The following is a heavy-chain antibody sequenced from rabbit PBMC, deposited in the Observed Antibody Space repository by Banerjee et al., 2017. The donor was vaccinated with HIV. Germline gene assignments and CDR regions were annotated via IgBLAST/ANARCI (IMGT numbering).Heavy chain of an antibody. CDR3: ARDTASSFSSYGMDL. CDR1: GFTFSNKAV. V-gene: IGHV1S45*01. CDR2: INAITGKA. Sequence: QEQLVESGGGLVQPEGSLTLTCKASGFTFSNKAVICWVRQAPGKGLEWIACINAITGKAVYANWAKGRFTFSKTSSTTVTLQMTRLTAADTATYFCARDTASSFSSYGMDLWGQGTLVTVS. J-gene: IGHJ3*01. D-gene: IGHD6-1*01.